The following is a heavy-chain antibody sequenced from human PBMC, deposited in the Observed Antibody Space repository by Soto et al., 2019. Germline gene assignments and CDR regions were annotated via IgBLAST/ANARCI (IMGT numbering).Heavy chain of an antibody. D-gene: IGHD3-3*01. CDR2: ISAYNGNT. V-gene: IGHV1-18*01. CDR3: ARDHPPHYEFWSGYLASAVHFDY. CDR1: GYTFTSYG. Sequence: QVQLVQSGAEVKKPGASVKVSCKASGYTFTSYGISWVRQAPGQGLEWMGWISAYNGNTNYAQKLQGRVTMTTDTSTSTAYVELRSLRSDDTAVYYCARDHPPHYEFWSGYLASAVHFDYWGQGTLVTVSS. J-gene: IGHJ4*02.